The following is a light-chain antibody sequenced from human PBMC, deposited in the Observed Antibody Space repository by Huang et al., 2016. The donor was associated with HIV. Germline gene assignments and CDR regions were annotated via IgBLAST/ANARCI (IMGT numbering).Light chain of an antibody. J-gene: IGKJ2*01. CDR2: AAT. V-gene: IGKV1-39*01. CDR3: QQTYITPLT. Sequence: DIQMTQSPSPLSASVGDRVTITCRSSQSISSYLNWYQQKPGTAPKVLIYAATSLQSGVPSRFSGSGAGTDFTLTINNLQPEDSATYYCQQTYITPLTFGQGTKLEIK. CDR1: QSISSY.